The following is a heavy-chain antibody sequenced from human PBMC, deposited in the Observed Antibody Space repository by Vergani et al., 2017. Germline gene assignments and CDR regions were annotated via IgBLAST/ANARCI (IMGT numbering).Heavy chain of an antibody. CDR2: FDPEDGET. CDR1: GYTLTELS. CDR3: ATILLRPYSSSWYGGDY. Sequence: QVQLVQSGAEVKKPRASVKVSCKVSGYTLTELSMHWVRQAPGKGLEWMGGFDPEDGETIYAQKFQGRVTMTEDTSTDTAYMELSSLRSEDTAVYYCATILLRPYSSSWYGGDYWGQGTLVTVSS. D-gene: IGHD6-13*01. J-gene: IGHJ4*02. V-gene: IGHV1-24*01.